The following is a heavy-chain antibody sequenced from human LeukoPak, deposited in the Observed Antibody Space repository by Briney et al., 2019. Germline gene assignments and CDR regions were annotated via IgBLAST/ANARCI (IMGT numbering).Heavy chain of an antibody. CDR3: ARGPNSNWSGLDF. V-gene: IGHV3-74*01. Sequence: LPGGSLRLSCAASGFTFSRYWMHWVRQAPGKGLVWVSRISPTGSTTSYADSVKGRFTVSRDNAKNTLYLQVNNLRAEDTAVYYCARGPNSNWSGLDFWGQGTLLTVSS. D-gene: IGHD6-6*01. CDR1: GFTFSRYW. J-gene: IGHJ4*02. CDR2: ISPTGSTT.